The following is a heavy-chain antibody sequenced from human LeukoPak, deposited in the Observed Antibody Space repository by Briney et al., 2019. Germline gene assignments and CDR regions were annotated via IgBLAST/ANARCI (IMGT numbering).Heavy chain of an antibody. CDR2: ISWVGGST. V-gene: IGHV3-43*01. Sequence: PGGSLRLSCAASGFTFDDYTMHWVRQAPGKGLEWVSLISWVGGSTYYADSVKGRFTISRDNSKNSLYLQMNSLRTEDTALYYCAKDMDRTGSSSSLNYYYYYGMDVWGQGTTVTVSS. J-gene: IGHJ6*02. D-gene: IGHD6-6*01. CDR3: AKDMDRTGSSSSLNYYYYYGMDV. CDR1: GFTFDDYT.